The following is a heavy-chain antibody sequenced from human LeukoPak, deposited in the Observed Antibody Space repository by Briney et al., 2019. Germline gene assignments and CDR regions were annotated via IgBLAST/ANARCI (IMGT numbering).Heavy chain of an antibody. D-gene: IGHD2-15*01. V-gene: IGHV4-31*03. CDR1: GGSISSGGYY. J-gene: IGHJ4*02. Sequence: PSETLSLTCTVSGGSISSGGYYWSWIRQHPGKGLEWIGYIYYSGSTYYNPSLKSRVTISVDTSKNQFSLKLSSVTAEDTAVYYCARGKASTTYSRFDYWGQGTLVTVSS. CDR2: IYYSGST. CDR3: ARGKASTTYSRFDY.